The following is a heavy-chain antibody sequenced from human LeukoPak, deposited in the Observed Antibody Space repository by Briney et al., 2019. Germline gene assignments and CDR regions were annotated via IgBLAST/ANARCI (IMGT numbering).Heavy chain of an antibody. D-gene: IGHD1-1*01. CDR2: IYYSGST. CDR1: GGSISSYF. J-gene: IGHJ5*02. V-gene: IGHV4-59*01. Sequence: PSETLSHTCTVSGGSISSYFWSWIRQPPGKGLEWIGYIYYSGSTNYNPSLKSRVTIPVDTSKNQFSLKLNSVTAADTAVYYCARDPRGGTSRDNWFDPCSEGTLVTVSS. CDR3: ARDPRGGTSRDNWFDP.